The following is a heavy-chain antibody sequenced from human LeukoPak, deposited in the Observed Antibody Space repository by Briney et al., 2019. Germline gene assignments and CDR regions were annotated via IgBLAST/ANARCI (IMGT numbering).Heavy chain of an antibody. Sequence: SETLSLTRTVSGGSISSSSYYWGWIRQPPGKGLEWIGSIYYSGSTYYNPSLKSRVTISVDTSKNQFSLKLSSVTAADTAVYYCARKLVRGDYFDYWGQGTLVTVSS. D-gene: IGHD6-6*01. CDR1: GGSISSSSYY. V-gene: IGHV4-39*07. CDR3: ARKLVRGDYFDY. CDR2: IYYSGST. J-gene: IGHJ4*02.